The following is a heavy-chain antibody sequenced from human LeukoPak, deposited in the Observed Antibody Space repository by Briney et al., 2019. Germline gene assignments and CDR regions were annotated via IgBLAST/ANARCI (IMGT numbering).Heavy chain of an antibody. D-gene: IGHD5-12*01. CDR1: GGTFSSYA. CDR2: IIPIFGTA. CDR3: ARDRGSYMVDY. Sequence: ASVKVSCKASGGTFSSYAISWVRQAPGQGLEWVGRIIPIFGTANYAQKFQGRVTITTDESTSTAYMELSSLRSEDTAVYYCARDRGSYMVDYWGQGTLVTVSS. J-gene: IGHJ4*02. V-gene: IGHV1-69*05.